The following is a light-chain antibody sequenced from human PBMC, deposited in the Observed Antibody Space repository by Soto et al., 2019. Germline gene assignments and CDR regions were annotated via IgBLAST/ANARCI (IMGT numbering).Light chain of an antibody. Sequence: QSALTQPASVSGSPGQSITISCTGTSSDVGGYNSVSWYQHHPGKAPKLMIYEVSNRPSGVSYRFSGSESGNRASLTISGLQAEDDADYYCSSYTRNSTYVFGTGTKLTVL. CDR3: SSYTRNSTYV. J-gene: IGLJ1*01. CDR1: SSDVGGYNS. V-gene: IGLV2-14*01. CDR2: EVS.